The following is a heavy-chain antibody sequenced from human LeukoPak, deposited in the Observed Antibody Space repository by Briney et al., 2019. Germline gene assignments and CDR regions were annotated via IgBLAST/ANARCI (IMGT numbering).Heavy chain of an antibody. D-gene: IGHD6-19*01. CDR3: AKVDHSGWYEY. V-gene: IGHV3-23*01. J-gene: IGHJ4*02. Sequence: GGSLRLSCAASGFTFSNYAMNWVRQAPGKGLEWLSAISGSGGSTYYADSVKGRFTISRDNSKNTLYLQMNSLRAEDTAVYYCAKVDHSGWYEYWGQGTLVTVSS. CDR2: ISGSGGST. CDR1: GFTFSNYA.